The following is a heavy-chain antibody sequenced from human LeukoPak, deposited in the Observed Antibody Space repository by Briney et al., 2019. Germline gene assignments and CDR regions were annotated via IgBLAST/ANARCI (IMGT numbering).Heavy chain of an antibody. V-gene: IGHV4-61*02. CDR1: GGSISSSNYY. J-gene: IGHJ4*02. Sequence: SETLSLTCSVSGGSISSSNYYWRWVRQPAGGGLEWIASIYTSASTNYNPSLKSRVTISVDSSSNQFSLMLSSVTAANTAVYYCARGLWFGDENPPYFDYWGQGSLVTVSS. D-gene: IGHD3-10*01. CDR2: IYTSAST. CDR3: ARGLWFGDENPPYFDY.